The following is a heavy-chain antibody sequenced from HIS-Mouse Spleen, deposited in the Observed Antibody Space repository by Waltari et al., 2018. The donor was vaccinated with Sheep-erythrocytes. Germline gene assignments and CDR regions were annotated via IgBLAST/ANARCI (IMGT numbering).Heavy chain of an antibody. V-gene: IGHV3-21*01. CDR1: GFPFRRSR. CDR3: ARDTGTDAFDI. J-gene: IGHJ3*02. Sequence: EVQLVGSGGGLVKPGGSLRLPGSASGFPFRRSRMPWSRQAPGKGLEWVSSISSSSSYIYYADSVKGRFTISRDNAKNSLYLQMNSLRAEDTAVYYCARDTGTDAFDIWGQGTMVTVSS. CDR2: ISSSSSYI. D-gene: IGHD1-1*01.